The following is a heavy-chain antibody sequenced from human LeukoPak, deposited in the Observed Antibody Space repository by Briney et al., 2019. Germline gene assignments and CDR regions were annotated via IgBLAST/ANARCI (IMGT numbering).Heavy chain of an antibody. D-gene: IGHD4-23*01. J-gene: IGHJ4*02. Sequence: GGSLRLSCAASGFTFSSYEMNWVRQAPGKGLEWVSYISSSGSTIYYADSVKGRFAISRDNAKNSLYLQMSSLRAEDTAVYYCARAFGYGGNGYFDYWGQGTLVTVSS. CDR3: ARAFGYGGNGYFDY. V-gene: IGHV3-48*03. CDR1: GFTFSSYE. CDR2: ISSSGSTI.